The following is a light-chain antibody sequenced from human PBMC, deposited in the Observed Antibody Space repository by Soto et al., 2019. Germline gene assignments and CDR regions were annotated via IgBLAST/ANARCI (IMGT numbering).Light chain of an antibody. Sequence: EIVLTQSPGTLSLSPGERATLSCRASQSVSSSYLAWYQQKPGQAPRLLIYGASSSATGIPDKFSGSGCGTDFSLTIRRLEPEDFAVYYFQQYRPSRTFGQGTKVEIK. V-gene: IGKV3-20*01. CDR1: QSVSSSY. CDR3: QQYRPSRT. CDR2: GAS. J-gene: IGKJ1*01.